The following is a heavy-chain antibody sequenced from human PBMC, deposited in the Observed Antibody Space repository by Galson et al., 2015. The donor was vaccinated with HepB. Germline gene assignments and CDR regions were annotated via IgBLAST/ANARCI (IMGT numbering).Heavy chain of an antibody. J-gene: IGHJ4*02. CDR2: INSDSTYI. CDR1: GFTFNDYN. V-gene: IGHV3-21*01. Sequence: SLRLSCAASGFTFNDYNMIWVRQAPGKGLEWVSSINSDSTYIYYADSVRGRFTISRDNAKNSLYLHMNSLRVEDTAIYYCARDPPLGAPFDYWGQGTLVTVSS. D-gene: IGHD7-27*01. CDR3: ARDPPLGAPFDY.